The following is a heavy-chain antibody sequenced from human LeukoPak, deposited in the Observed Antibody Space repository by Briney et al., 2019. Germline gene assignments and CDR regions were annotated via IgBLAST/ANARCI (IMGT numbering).Heavy chain of an antibody. CDR1: GFTVSSNY. CDR2: IYSGGST. Sequence: GGSLRLSCAVSGFTVSSNYMSWVRQAPGKGLEWVSVIYSGGSTYYADSVKGRFTISRDNAKNSVYLQMNSLSVEDTAVYYCATVGAPWSPYFDFWGRGSLVTVSS. CDR3: ATVGAPWSPYFDF. D-gene: IGHD3-3*01. V-gene: IGHV3-53*01. J-gene: IGHJ4*02.